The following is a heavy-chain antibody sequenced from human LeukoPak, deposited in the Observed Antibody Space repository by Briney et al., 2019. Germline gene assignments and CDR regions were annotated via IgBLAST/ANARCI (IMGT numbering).Heavy chain of an antibody. Sequence: PGGSLRLSCAASGLTFSSYGMSWVRQAPGRGLEWVSAISTTGGTTYYADSVRGRFTISRDNSKNTLYLQMNSLRAEDTAVYYCAREDIVATNHFDYWGQGTLVTVSS. V-gene: IGHV3-23*01. CDR3: AREDIVATNHFDY. J-gene: IGHJ4*02. CDR1: GLTFSSYG. CDR2: ISTTGGTT. D-gene: IGHD5-12*01.